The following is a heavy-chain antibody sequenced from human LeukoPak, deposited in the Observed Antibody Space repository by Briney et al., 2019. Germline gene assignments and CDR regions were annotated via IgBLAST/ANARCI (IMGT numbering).Heavy chain of an antibody. Sequence: ASVKVSCKASGYTFTKYGISWVRQAPGQGLEWMGWISTYKGNTNYAQRLQGRVTMTTDTSTSTAYMELRNLRSDDTAVYYCARDGSDAFDIWGQGTMVTVSS. D-gene: IGHD2-2*03. CDR3: ARDGSDAFDI. V-gene: IGHV1-18*01. J-gene: IGHJ3*02. CDR2: ISTYKGNT. CDR1: GYTFTKYG.